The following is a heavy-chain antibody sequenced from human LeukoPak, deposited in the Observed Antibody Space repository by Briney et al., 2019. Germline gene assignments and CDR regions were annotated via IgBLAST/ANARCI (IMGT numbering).Heavy chain of an antibody. J-gene: IGHJ4*02. CDR1: GYSFTSYW. D-gene: IGHD3-22*01. CDR2: IYPGDSDT. Sequence: SGESLKISCKGSGYSFTSYWIGWVRQMPGKGLEWMGIIYPGDSDTRYSPSFQGQVTISADKSISTAYLQWSSLKASDSAMYYCARLLTSFADYYDSSGYSLFDYWGQGTLVTVSS. V-gene: IGHV5-51*01. CDR3: ARLLTSFADYYDSSGYSLFDY.